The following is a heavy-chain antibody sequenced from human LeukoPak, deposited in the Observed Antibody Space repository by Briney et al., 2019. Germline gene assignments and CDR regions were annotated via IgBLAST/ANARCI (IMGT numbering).Heavy chain of an antibody. J-gene: IGHJ5*02. D-gene: IGHD4-23*01. CDR3: ARDSDYGGPNWFDP. V-gene: IGHV4-59*01. CDR1: GVSSSSYY. Sequence: SETLSLTCTVSGVSSSSYYWSWIRQPPGKGREWIGYIYYSGSTNYNPFLKSRVTISVDTSKNQFSLKLSSVTAADTAVYYCARDSDYGGPNWFDPGGQGTLVSVSS. CDR2: IYYSGST.